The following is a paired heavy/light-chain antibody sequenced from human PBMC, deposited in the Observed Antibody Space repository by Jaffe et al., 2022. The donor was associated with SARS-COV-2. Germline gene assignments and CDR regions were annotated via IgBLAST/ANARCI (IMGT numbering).Heavy chain of an antibody. Sequence: EEQLVQSGAEVKKPGESLKISCKAFGYSFNSNWIAWVRQMPGKGLEWMGIIFPADSDTRYSPSFQGQVTISVDKSITTAYLQWSSLKASDTAMYYCARHFNRGGWSPWGQGTLVTVSS. CDR3: ARHFNRGGWSP. CDR2: IFPADSDT. V-gene: IGHV5-51*01. D-gene: IGHD3-16*01. CDR1: GYSFNSNW. J-gene: IGHJ5*02.
Light chain of an antibody. CDR3: GTWDSRLTAGE. V-gene: IGLV1-51*01. J-gene: IGLJ3*02. CDR1: SSNIGDNY. Sequence: QSVLTQPPSVSAAPGQKVTISCSGSSSNIGDNYVSWYQHVPGTAPKLLIYDNNKRPSGIPDRFSGSKSGTSATLGITGLQTGDEADYYCGTWDSRLTAGEFGGGTRLTVL. CDR2: DNN.